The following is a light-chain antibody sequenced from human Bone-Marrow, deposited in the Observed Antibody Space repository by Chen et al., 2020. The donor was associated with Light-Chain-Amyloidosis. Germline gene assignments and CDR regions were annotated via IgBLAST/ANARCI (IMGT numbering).Light chain of an antibody. CDR1: NIGSTS. V-gene: IGLV3-21*02. CDR3: QVWDRSSDRPV. CDR2: DDS. J-gene: IGLJ2*01. Sequence: SYVLTQPSSVSVDPGQTATIACWGNNIGSTSVHWYQHTPGQAPLLVVYDDSDRPSGIPERLSGSNSGNTATLTISRVEAGDEADYYCQVWDRSSDRPVFGGGTKLTVL.